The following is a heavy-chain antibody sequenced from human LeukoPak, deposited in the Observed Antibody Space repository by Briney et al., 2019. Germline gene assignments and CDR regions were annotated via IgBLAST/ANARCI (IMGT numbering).Heavy chain of an antibody. V-gene: IGHV4-34*01. CDR2: INHSGST. J-gene: IGHJ6*03. D-gene: IGHD3-10*01. Sequence: SETLSLTCAVYGGSFSGYYWSWIRQPPGKGLEWIGEINHSGSTNYNPSLKSRVTISVDTSKNQFSLKLSSVTAADTAVYYCAREKYYYGSGSYFQGGYYYYMDVWGKGTTVTVSS. CDR3: AREKYYYGSGSYFQGGYYYYMDV. CDR1: GGSFSGYY.